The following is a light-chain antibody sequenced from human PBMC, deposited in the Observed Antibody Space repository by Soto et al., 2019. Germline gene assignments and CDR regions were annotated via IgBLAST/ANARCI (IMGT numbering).Light chain of an antibody. CDR3: MQALQTPIT. CDR1: QSLLYSNGYNY. Sequence: DIVMTQSPLSLPVTPGEPASISCRSSQSLLYSNGYNYLDWYLQKPGQSPQLLIYLGFNRASGVPDRFSGSGSGTDFTLKISRVEAEDVGVYYCMQALQTPITFGQGTRLEIK. V-gene: IGKV2-28*01. J-gene: IGKJ5*01. CDR2: LGF.